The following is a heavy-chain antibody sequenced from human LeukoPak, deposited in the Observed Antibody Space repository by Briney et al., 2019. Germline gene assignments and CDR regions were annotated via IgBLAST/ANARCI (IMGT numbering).Heavy chain of an antibody. D-gene: IGHD2-15*01. CDR2: IIPILGIA. J-gene: IGHJ5*02. CDR3: ARVGWPAGWLDP. Sequence: VASVKVSCKASVGTFSSYTISWVRQAPGQGLEWMGRIIPILGIANYAQKFQGRVTITADKSTSTAYMELSSLRSEDTAVYYCARVGWPAGWLDPWGQGTLVTVSS. CDR1: VGTFSSYT. V-gene: IGHV1-69*02.